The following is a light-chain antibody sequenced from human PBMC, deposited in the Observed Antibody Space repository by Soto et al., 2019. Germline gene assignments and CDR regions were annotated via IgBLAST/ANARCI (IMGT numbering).Light chain of an antibody. J-gene: IGKJ2*01. V-gene: IGKV4-1*01. CDR1: QSVLYSSNNKNY. CDR2: WAS. Sequence: DIVMTQSPDSLAVSLGERATINCKSSQSVLYSSNNKNYLAWYQQKPGQPPELLIYWASTRESGVPDRFSGSGSGTEFTLTISSLQAEDVAVYYCQQYYSTPPTFGQGTKLEIK. CDR3: QQYYSTPPT.